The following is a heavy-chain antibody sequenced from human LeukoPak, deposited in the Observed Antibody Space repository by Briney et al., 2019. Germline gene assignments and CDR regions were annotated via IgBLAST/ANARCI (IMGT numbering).Heavy chain of an antibody. V-gene: IGHV1-3*02. CDR3: ARSPGGNARTWVDY. CDR2: TNGATGNT. J-gene: IGHJ4*02. CDR1: GYTFTNYA. Sequence: ASVKVSCKASGYTFTNYALHWVRQAPGQRLEWMGWTNGATGNTRFSQDFQGRLTITIDTSASTAYMELSSLRSEDTAVYYCARSPGGNARTWVDYWGQGTLVTVAS. D-gene: IGHD4-23*01.